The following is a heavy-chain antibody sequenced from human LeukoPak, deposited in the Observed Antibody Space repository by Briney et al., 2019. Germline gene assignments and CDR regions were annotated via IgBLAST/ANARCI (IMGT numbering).Heavy chain of an antibody. D-gene: IGHD3-9*01. CDR3: ARGALRYFDWSKKDYYYMDV. Sequence: PETLSLTCAVYGGSFSGYYWSWIRQPPGKGLEWIGYIYYSGSTNYNPSLKSRVTLSMDTSKNQFSLRLSSVTAADTAVYYCARGALRYFDWSKKDYYYMDVWGKGTTVTISS. CDR1: GGSFSGYY. V-gene: IGHV4-59*01. J-gene: IGHJ6*03. CDR2: IYYSGST.